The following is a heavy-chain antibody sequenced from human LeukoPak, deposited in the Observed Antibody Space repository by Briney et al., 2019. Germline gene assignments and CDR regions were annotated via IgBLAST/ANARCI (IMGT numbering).Heavy chain of an antibody. CDR3: AKAGDYSNFDY. Sequence: GGSLRLSCAASGFTLSSHAMHWVRQAPGKGLEWVALISYHRSDIYYADSVKGRFTISRDNSKSTLYLQMNSLRAEDTAVYYCAKAGDYSNFDYWGQGTLVTVSS. V-gene: IGHV3-30-3*01. D-gene: IGHD4-11*01. J-gene: IGHJ4*02. CDR2: ISYHRSDI. CDR1: GFTLSSHA.